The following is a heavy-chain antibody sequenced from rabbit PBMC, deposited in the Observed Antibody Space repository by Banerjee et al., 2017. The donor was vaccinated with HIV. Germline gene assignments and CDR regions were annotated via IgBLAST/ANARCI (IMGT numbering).Heavy chain of an antibody. CDR3: GRDIDASNVNNL. J-gene: IGHJ4*01. Sequence: QSLEESGGGLVKPGGTLTLTCKASGFSFSSGYDMYWVRQAPGKGLEWIGCILTGDGSTYYASWVNGRFTVSRTSSTTVTLQMTSLTAADTATYFCGRDIDASNVNNLWGPGTLVTVS. D-gene: IGHD4-2*01. V-gene: IGHV1S40*01. CDR1: GFSFSSGYD. CDR2: ILTGDGST.